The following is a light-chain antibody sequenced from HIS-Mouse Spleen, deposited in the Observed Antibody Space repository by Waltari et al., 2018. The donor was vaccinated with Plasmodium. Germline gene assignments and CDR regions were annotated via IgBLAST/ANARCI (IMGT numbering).Light chain of an antibody. CDR3: QQYYSFPYT. CDR1: QCISSY. V-gene: IGKV1D-8*02. CDR2: AAS. Sequence: AIWMTQSPSLLSASTGDRVTISCRMGQCISSYLAWIPQKPGKAPELLIYAASTLQSGVPSRFSGSGSGTDFTLPISCLKSEDFATYYCQQYYSFPYTFGQGTKLEIK. J-gene: IGKJ2*01.